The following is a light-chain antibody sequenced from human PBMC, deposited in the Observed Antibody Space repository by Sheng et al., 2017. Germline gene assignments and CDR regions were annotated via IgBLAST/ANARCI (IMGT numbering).Light chain of an antibody. CDR3: QQYNNWPGT. CDR1: QSVSSN. V-gene: IGKV3D-15*01. CDR2: GAS. J-gene: IGKJ1*01. Sequence: ETVMTQSPATLSVSPGERATLSCRASQSVSSNFAWYQQKPGQAPRLLIYGASTRATGFPARFSGSGSGTEFTLTISSLQSEDFAVYYCQQYNNWPGTFGQGTKVEIK.